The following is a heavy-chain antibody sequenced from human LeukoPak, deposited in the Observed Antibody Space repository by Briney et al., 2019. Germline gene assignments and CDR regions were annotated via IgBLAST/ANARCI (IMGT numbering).Heavy chain of an antibody. J-gene: IGHJ4*02. CDR1: GFSFSSNS. CDR2: ITGSISTI. CDR3: ARTGLGLYSFDY. V-gene: IGHV3-48*01. D-gene: IGHD3/OR15-3a*01. Sequence: GGSLRLSCAASGFSFSSNSMNWVRQAPGKGLEWVSYITGSISTIYYTDSVKGRFTISRDNAKNSVYLQMNSLRLEDTAVYYCARTGLGLYSFDYWGQGTLVTVSS.